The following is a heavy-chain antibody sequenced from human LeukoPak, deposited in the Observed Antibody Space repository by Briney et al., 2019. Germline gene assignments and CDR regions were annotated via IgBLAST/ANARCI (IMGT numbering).Heavy chain of an antibody. CDR1: GGSISTSNYY. Sequence: PSETLSLTCTVSGGSISTSNYYWGWIRQPPGKGLEWIGNIFYSGSTYYSPSVKSRVTISLDTSRNQFSLKLNSVTAADTAVYYCARGNDIVVVKGFDIWGQGTMVTVSS. CDR2: IFYSGST. CDR3: ARGNDIVVVKGFDI. V-gene: IGHV4-39*07. D-gene: IGHD2-2*01. J-gene: IGHJ3*02.